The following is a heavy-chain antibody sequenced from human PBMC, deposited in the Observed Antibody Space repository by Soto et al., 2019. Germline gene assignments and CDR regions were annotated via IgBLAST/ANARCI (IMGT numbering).Heavy chain of an antibody. CDR2: RWHDGTIK. CDR3: AREQQWTVCGASDV. Sequence: QEQLVESGGGVVQPGGSLRLSCAASGFSFSTYGMYWVRQAPGKGLEWVALRWHDGTIKYNEDSVRGRLTISRDNAKSTMYLQVNALRAEDTAVYYCAREQQWTVCGASDVWGQGTMVIVSS. J-gene: IGHJ3*01. CDR1: GFSFSTYG. V-gene: IGHV3-33*01. D-gene: IGHD6-19*01.